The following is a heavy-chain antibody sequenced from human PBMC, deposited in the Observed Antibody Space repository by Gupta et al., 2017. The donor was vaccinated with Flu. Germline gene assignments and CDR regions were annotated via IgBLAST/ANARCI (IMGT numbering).Heavy chain of an antibody. Sequence: EVQLLESGGGWVQPGGSLRLSCVASVFTFSSYAMSWVRQTPGKGLEWVSAISGSGGSTYYADSVKGRFTIARDNSKNTLYLQMNSLRAEDTAVYYCAKPTVTKPSYYFDYWGQGTLVTVSS. D-gene: IGHD4-17*01. J-gene: IGHJ4*02. CDR2: ISGSGGST. V-gene: IGHV3-23*01. CDR3: AKPTVTKPSYYFDY. CDR1: VFTFSSYA.